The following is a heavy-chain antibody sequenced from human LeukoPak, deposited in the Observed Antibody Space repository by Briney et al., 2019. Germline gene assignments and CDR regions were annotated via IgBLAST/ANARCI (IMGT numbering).Heavy chain of an antibody. CDR2: IYYSGST. CDR1: GCSISSYY. Sequence: SETLSLTCTVSGCSISSYYWSWIRQPPGKGLEWIGYIYYSGSTNYNPSLKSRVTISVDTSKNQSSLKLSSVTAADTAVFYCARDRGGYFDLWGRGTLVTVSS. CDR3: ARDRGGYFDL. V-gene: IGHV4-59*01. D-gene: IGHD3-10*01. J-gene: IGHJ2*01.